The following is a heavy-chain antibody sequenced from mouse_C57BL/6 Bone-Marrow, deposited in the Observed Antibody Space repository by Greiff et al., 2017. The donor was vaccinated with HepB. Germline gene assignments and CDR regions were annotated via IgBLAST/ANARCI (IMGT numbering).Heavy chain of an antibody. Sequence: DVKLVESGGGLVKPGGSLKLSCAASGFTFSSYAMSWVRQTPEKRLEWVATISDGGSYTYYPDNVKGRFTISRDNAKNNLYLQMSHLKSEDTAMYYCARDRGGTTVVARDYAMDYWGQGTSVTVSS. J-gene: IGHJ4*01. D-gene: IGHD1-1*01. CDR1: GFTFSSYA. V-gene: IGHV5-4*01. CDR2: ISDGGSYT. CDR3: ARDRGGTTVVARDYAMDY.